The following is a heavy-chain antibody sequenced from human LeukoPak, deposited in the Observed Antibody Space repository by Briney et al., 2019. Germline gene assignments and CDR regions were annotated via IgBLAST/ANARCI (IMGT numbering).Heavy chain of an antibody. CDR1: GYTFTSYA. CDR3: ARADYYGSGSYYNGPYYYGMDV. J-gene: IGHJ6*04. CDR2: INADNGNT. D-gene: IGHD3-10*01. Sequence: RASVKVSCKASGYTFTSYAMHWVRQAPGQRLEWMGWINADNGNTKYSQKFQGRVTITRDTSASTAYMELSSLRSEDTAVYYCARADYYGSGSYYNGPYYYGMDVWGKGTTVTVSS. V-gene: IGHV1-3*01.